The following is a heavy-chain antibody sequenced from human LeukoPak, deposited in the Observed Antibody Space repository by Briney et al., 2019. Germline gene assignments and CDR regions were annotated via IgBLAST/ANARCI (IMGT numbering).Heavy chain of an antibody. V-gene: IGHV1-18*01. CDR3: ARGTTEFDY. D-gene: IGHD1-14*01. CDR2: ISTSSGHT. Sequence: GASVKVSCKSSGYTFTDYGISWVRQAPGQGLEWMGWISTSSGHTAYAQKFQGRVTLTTDTSTNTAYMDLRSLRSDDTAIFYCARGTTEFDYWGQGTLVSVSS. CDR1: GYTFTDYG. J-gene: IGHJ4*02.